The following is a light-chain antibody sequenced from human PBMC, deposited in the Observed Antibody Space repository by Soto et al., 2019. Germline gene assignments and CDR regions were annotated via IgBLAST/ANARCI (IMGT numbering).Light chain of an antibody. J-gene: IGKJ2*01. V-gene: IGKV4-1*01. CDR3: QQYYATPYT. Sequence: DIVMTQSPDSLAVSLGERATINCKSSQSALYSSNNKNFLAWYQQRPGQPPKLLISWASTRESGVPDRFSGGGSGTDFTLTISSLQAEDVAFYYCQQYYATPYTFGQGTKLEI. CDR1: QSALYSSNNKNF. CDR2: WAS.